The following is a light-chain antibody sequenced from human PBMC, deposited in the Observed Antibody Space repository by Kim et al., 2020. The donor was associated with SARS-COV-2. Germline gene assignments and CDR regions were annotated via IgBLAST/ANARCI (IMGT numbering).Light chain of an antibody. J-gene: IGKJ2*01. CDR2: GAS. CDR3: QQYDTSPYT. V-gene: IGKV3-20*01. Sequence: LSPGERATLSCRTSQTVISSFLGWYQQKPGQAPRLLIYGASGRATGVPDRFSGSGSGTDFTLTISRLEPEDCAVYYCQQYDTSPYTFGQGTKLEI. CDR1: QTVISSF.